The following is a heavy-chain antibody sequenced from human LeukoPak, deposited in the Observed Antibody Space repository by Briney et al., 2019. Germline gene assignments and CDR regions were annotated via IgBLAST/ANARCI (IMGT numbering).Heavy chain of an antibody. V-gene: IGHV1-2*02. CDR3: ARADTYYDILTPYY. CDR1: GYIFTGYY. Sequence: APVKVSCKASGYIFTGYYMHWVRQAPGQGLEWMGWINPNSGGTNYAQKFQGRVTMTRDTSISTAYMELSRLRSDDTAVYYCARADTYYDILTPYYWGQGTLVTVSS. CDR2: INPNSGGT. J-gene: IGHJ4*02. D-gene: IGHD3-9*01.